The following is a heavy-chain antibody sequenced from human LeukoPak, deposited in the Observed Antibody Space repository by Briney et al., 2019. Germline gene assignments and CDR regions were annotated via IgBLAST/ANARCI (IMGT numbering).Heavy chain of an antibody. CDR3: AREHFDY. CDR1: GGSISSGDYY. V-gene: IGHV4-30-4*08. Sequence: SETLSLTCTVSGGSISSGDYYWSWIRQPPGKGLEWIGYIYYSGNTYYNPSLKSRVPISVDTSKNQFSLKLSSVTAADTAVYYCAREHFDYWGQGALVTVSS. J-gene: IGHJ4*02. CDR2: IYYSGNT.